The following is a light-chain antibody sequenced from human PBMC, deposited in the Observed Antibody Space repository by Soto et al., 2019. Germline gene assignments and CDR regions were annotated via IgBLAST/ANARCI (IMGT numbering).Light chain of an antibody. CDR3: QKYGSSPWT. V-gene: IGKV3-20*01. CDR1: QSVSSSY. CDR2: GAS. Sequence: EIVLTQSPGTLSLSPGERATLSCRASQSVSSSYLAWYQQKPGQAPRLLIYGASSRATGIPDRFSGSGSGTDFTLTIGRLEPEDFAVYYCQKYGSSPWTFGQETKV. J-gene: IGKJ1*01.